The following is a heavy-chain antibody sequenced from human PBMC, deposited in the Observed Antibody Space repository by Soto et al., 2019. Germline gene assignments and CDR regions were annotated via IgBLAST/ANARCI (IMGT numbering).Heavy chain of an antibody. CDR2: IYATGTT. J-gene: IGHJ5*02. D-gene: IGHD1-1*01. Sequence: SETLSLTCTVSGASISGFYWSWIRNSAGKGLEWIGRIYATGTTDYNPSLKSRVMMSVDTSKRQFSLKLRSVTAADTAVYYCVRDGTKTLRDWFDPWGQGMSVTVSS. V-gene: IGHV4-4*07. CDR3: VRDGTKTLRDWFDP. CDR1: GASISGFY.